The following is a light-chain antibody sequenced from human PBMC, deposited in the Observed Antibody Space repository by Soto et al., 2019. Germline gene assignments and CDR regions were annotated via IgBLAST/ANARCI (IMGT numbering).Light chain of an antibody. CDR2: DAS. V-gene: IGKV3-11*01. J-gene: IGKJ4*01. Sequence: EIVLTQSPTTLSLSPGERATPSCRASQSVSSYLAWYQQKPGQAPRLLIYDASNRATGIPARFSGSGSGTDFTLTISSLEPEDFAVYYCQQRSNRPPTFGGGTKVEIK. CDR1: QSVSSY. CDR3: QQRSNRPPT.